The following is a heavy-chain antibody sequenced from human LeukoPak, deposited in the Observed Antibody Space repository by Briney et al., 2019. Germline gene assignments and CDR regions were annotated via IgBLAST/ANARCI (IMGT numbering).Heavy chain of an antibody. CDR3: ARAGYDFWSGYYTTNFDY. CDR2: INHSGST. Sequence: SETLSLTCAVYGGSFSGYYWSLIRQPAGKGLEWIGKINHSGSTNYNPSLKSRVTISVDTSKNQFSLKLSSVTAADTAVYYCARAGYDFWSGYYTTNFDYWGQGTLVTVSS. D-gene: IGHD3-3*01. CDR1: GGSFSGYY. J-gene: IGHJ4*02. V-gene: IGHV4-34*01.